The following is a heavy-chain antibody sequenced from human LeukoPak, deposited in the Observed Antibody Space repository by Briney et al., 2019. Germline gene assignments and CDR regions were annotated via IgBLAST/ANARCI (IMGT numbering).Heavy chain of an antibody. J-gene: IGHJ6*03. V-gene: IGHV4-59*12. Sequence: SETLSLTCTVSGGSISSYYWSWIRQPPGKGLEWIGYIYYSGSTNYNPSLKSRVTISVDTSKNQFSLKLSSVTAADTAVYYCARGLWSYFDYYYYMDVWGKGTTVTVSS. D-gene: IGHD1-26*01. CDR1: GGSISSYY. CDR2: IYYSGST. CDR3: ARGLWSYFDYYYYMDV.